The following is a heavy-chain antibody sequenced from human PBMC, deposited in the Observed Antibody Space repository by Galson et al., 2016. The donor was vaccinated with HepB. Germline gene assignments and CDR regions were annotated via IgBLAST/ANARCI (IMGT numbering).Heavy chain of an antibody. Sequence: SETLSLTCDVYGGSFSDHYWQWIRQPPGKGLEWIGEITPNGGTISNPSLKSRITMSVDTSKNQFSMDLRSVTAADTALYYCVREHLLNRGALDIWGQGTMVTVSS. CDR3: VREHLLNRGALDI. CDR2: ITPNGGT. D-gene: IGHD3-16*01. CDR1: GGSFSDHY. V-gene: IGHV4-34*01. J-gene: IGHJ3*02.